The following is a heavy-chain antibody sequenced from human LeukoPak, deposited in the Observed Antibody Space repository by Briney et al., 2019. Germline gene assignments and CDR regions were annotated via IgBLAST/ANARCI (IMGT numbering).Heavy chain of an antibody. D-gene: IGHD1-14*01. V-gene: IGHV4-38-2*02. J-gene: IGHJ6*03. CDR2: IYHSGST. Sequence: NTSETLSLTCTVSGYSISSGYYWGWIRQPPGKGLEWIGSIYHSGSTYYNPSLKSRVTISVDTSKNQFSLKLSSVTAADTAVYYCARGGKGPVSYYYYMDVWGKGTTVTVSS. CDR1: GYSISSGYY. CDR3: ARGGKGPVSYYYYMDV.